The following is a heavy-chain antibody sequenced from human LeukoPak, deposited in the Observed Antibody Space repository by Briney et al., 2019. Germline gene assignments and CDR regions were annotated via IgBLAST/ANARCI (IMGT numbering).Heavy chain of an antibody. CDR1: GGSISSYY. Sequence: SETLSLTCTVSGGSISSYYWSWIRQPPGKGLEWIGYIYYSGSTNYSPSLKSRVTISVDTSKNQFSLKLSSVTAADTAVYYCARGGSSSSAIDYWGQGTLVTVSS. CDR2: IYYSGST. V-gene: IGHV4-59*12. J-gene: IGHJ4*02. D-gene: IGHD6-6*01. CDR3: ARGGSSSSAIDY.